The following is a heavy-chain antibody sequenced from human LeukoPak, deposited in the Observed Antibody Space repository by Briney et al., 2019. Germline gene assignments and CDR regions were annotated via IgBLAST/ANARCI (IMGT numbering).Heavy chain of an antibody. Sequence: PSETLSLTCAVYGGSFSGYYWSWIRQPPGKGLEWIGEINHSGSTNYNPSLKSRVTISVDTSKNQFSLKLSSVTAADTAVYYCARARCSSSWYGYYYYYGMDVWGRGTTVTVSS. CDR1: GGSFSGYY. V-gene: IGHV4-34*01. D-gene: IGHD6-13*01. CDR3: ARARCSSSWYGYYYYYGMDV. CDR2: INHSGST. J-gene: IGHJ6*02.